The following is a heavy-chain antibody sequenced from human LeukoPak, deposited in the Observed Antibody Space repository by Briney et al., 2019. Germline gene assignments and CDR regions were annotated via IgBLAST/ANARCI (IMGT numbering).Heavy chain of an antibody. V-gene: IGHV6-1*01. J-gene: IGHJ4*02. CDR1: RDSVSSNSAA. CDR3: ARVGGRNWLFDY. Sequence: SQTLSLTCAISRDSVSSNSAAWNWNRQSPSRGLEWLGRTYYRSKWYNDYAVSVKSRITIKPDTSKNQFSLQLNSVTPEDTAVYYCARVGGRNWLFDYWGQGTLVTVSS. D-gene: IGHD1-20*01. CDR2: TYYRSKWYN.